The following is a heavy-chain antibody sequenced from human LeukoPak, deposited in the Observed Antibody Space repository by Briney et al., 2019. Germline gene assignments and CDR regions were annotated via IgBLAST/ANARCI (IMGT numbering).Heavy chain of an antibody. V-gene: IGHV4-34*01. CDR3: ARDGYDILTGYSKRAFDY. D-gene: IGHD3-9*01. CDR1: GGSFSGYY. CDR2: INHSGST. J-gene: IGHJ4*02. Sequence: SETLSLTCAVYGGSFSGYYWSWIRQPPGKGLEWIGEINHSGSTNYNPSLKSRVTISVDTSRNQFSLKLSSVTAADTAVYYCARDGYDILTGYSKRAFDYWGQGTLVTVSS.